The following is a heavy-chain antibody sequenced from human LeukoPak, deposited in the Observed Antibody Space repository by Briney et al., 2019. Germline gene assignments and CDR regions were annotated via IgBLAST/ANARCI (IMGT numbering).Heavy chain of an antibody. D-gene: IGHD4-17*01. CDR3: ARGSLAGRTTIQL. CDR1: GYTFTGYY. J-gene: IGHJ4*02. Sequence: ASVKVSCKASGYTFTGYYMHWVRQAPGQGLEWMGWINPNSDGTNYAQKFQGRVTMTKATSISTAYMELSRLRSDDTAVYYCARGSLAGRTTIQLWGQGTLVTVSS. V-gene: IGHV1-2*02. CDR2: INPNSDGT.